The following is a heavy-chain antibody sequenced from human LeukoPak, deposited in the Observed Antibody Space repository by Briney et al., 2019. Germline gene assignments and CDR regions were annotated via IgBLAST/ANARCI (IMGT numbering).Heavy chain of an antibody. Sequence: GSLSLSCAASGFTFSSYAMHWVRQAPGKGLEYVSAISSNGGSTYYANSVKGRFTISRDNSKNTLYLQMGSLRAEDMAVYYCARDGAAAEYYFDYWGQGTLVTVSS. V-gene: IGHV3-64*01. D-gene: IGHD6-13*01. CDR2: ISSNGGST. CDR3: ARDGAAAEYYFDY. CDR1: GFTFSSYA. J-gene: IGHJ4*02.